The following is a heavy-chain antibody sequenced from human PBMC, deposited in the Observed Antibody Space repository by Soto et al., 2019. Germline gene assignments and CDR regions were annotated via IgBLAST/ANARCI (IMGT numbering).Heavy chain of an antibody. CDR1: GGSISSGGYY. CDR3: ARDNKYYGDYFDY. Sequence: SETLSLTCTVSGGSISSGGYYWSWIRQHPGKGLEWIGYIYYSGSTYYNPSLKSRVTISVDTSKNQFSLKLSSVTAADTAVYYCARDNKYYGDYFDYWGQGTLVTVSS. CDR2: IYYSGST. J-gene: IGHJ4*02. V-gene: IGHV4-31*03. D-gene: IGHD4-17*01.